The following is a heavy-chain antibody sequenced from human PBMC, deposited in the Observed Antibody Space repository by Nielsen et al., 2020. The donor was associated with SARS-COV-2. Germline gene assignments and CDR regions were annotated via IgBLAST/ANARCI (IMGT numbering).Heavy chain of an antibody. CDR3: ANFDGSGYNAFDI. CDR1: GFTFSTYA. CDR2: IYGDNSI. V-gene: IGHV3-66*01. Sequence: GGSLRLSCAASGFTFSTYAMSWVRQTPGKGLEWVSVIYGDNSIYYADSVKGRFTISRDNSKNTLYLQMNSLRAEDTAVYYCANFDGSGYNAFDIWGQGTMVTVSS. J-gene: IGHJ3*02. D-gene: IGHD3-22*01.